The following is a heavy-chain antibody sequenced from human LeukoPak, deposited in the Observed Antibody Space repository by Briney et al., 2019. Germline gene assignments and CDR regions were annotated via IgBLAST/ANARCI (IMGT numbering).Heavy chain of an antibody. V-gene: IGHV1-2*02. Sequence: ASVKVSCKASGYTFTSYGISWVRQAPGQGLEWMGWINPSSGGTNYAQKFQGRVTMTRDTSISTAYMELSRLRSDDTAVYYCARLTYYDFWSGYNYAFDIWGQGTMVTASS. CDR1: GYTFTSYG. CDR2: INPSSGGT. J-gene: IGHJ3*02. CDR3: ARLTYYDFWSGYNYAFDI. D-gene: IGHD3-3*01.